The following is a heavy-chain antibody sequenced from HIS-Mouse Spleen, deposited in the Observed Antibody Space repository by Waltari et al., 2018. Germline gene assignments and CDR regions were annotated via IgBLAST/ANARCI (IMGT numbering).Heavy chain of an antibody. D-gene: IGHD1-1*01. CDR1: GGSVSSGSYY. V-gene: IGHV4-61*01. Sequence: QVQLQESGPGLVKPSETLSLTCTVSGGSVSSGSYYWRWIRQPPGKGLEWIGYIYYSGSTNYNPSLKSRVTISVDTSKNQFSLKLSSVTAADTAVYYCARLNWNDVWFDPWGQGTLVTVSS. J-gene: IGHJ5*02. CDR3: ARLNWNDVWFDP. CDR2: IYYSGST.